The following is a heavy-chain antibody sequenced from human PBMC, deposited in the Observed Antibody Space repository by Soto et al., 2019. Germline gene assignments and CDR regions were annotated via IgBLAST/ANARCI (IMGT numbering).Heavy chain of an antibody. CDR1: GFTFSSYG. D-gene: IGHD2-15*01. CDR2: IWYDGSNK. V-gene: IGHV3-33*01. J-gene: IGHJ6*02. Sequence: SGGSLRLSCAASGFTFSSYGMHWVRQAPGKGLEWVAVIWYDGSNKYYADSVKVRFTISRDNSKITLYLQMNSLRAEDTAVYYCAREFGGRPDYYYYGMDVWGQGTTVTVSS. CDR3: AREFGGRPDYYYYGMDV.